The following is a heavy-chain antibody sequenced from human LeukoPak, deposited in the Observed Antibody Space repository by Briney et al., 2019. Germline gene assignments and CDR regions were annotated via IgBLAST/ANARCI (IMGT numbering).Heavy chain of an antibody. CDR1: GDSFNDYY. J-gene: IGHJ4*02. CDR2: INHSGGT. Sequence: SETLSLTCTLYGDSFNDYYWSWIRQPPGKGLGWIGEINHSGGTNYNPSLWSRLTISIDTSKHQFSLQVTSVTAADTGVYFCARVSDIMISFGGVISYFDNWGQGALVTVSS. CDR3: ARVSDIMISFGGVISYFDN. V-gene: IGHV4-34*01. D-gene: IGHD3-16*02.